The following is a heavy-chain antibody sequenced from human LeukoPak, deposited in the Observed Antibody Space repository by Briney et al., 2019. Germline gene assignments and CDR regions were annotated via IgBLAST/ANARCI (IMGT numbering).Heavy chain of an antibody. V-gene: IGHV4-59*08. CDR3: ARHRPDMVRGVILSSYFDY. D-gene: IGHD3-10*01. CDR2: IYYSGST. CDR1: GGYISNYY. J-gene: IGHJ4*02. Sequence: SETLSLTCTVSGGYISNYYWSWIRQPPGKGLEWIGYIYYSGSTNYNPSLKSRVTISIDTSKNQFSLKLSSVTAADTAVYYCARHRPDMVRGVILSSYFDYWGQGTLATVSS.